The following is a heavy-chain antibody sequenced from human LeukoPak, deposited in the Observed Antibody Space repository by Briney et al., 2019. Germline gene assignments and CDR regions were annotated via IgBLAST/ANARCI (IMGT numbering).Heavy chain of an antibody. J-gene: IGHJ5*02. V-gene: IGHV1-2*02. CDR2: INPNSGGT. Sequence: ASVKVSCKASGYTFTGCYMHWVRQAPGQGLEWMGWINPNSGGTNYAQKFQGRVTMTRDTSISTAYMELSRLRSDDTAVYYCARDSAYSSGWYYNWFDPWGQGTLVTVSS. D-gene: IGHD6-19*01. CDR3: ARDSAYSSGWYYNWFDP. CDR1: GYTFTGCY.